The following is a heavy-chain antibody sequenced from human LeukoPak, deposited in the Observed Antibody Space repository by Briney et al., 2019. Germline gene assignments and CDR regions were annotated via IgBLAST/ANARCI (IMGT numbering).Heavy chain of an antibody. CDR1: GFTFSSYA. V-gene: IGHV3-30-3*01. CDR3: ARAVAVAGTYFDY. J-gene: IGHJ4*02. Sequence: GGSLRLSCAASGFTFSSYAMHWVRQAPGKGLEWVAVISYDGSNEYYADSVKGRFTISRDNSKNTLYLQMNSLRAEDTAVYYCARAVAVAGTYFDYWGQGTLVTISS. D-gene: IGHD6-19*01. CDR2: ISYDGSNE.